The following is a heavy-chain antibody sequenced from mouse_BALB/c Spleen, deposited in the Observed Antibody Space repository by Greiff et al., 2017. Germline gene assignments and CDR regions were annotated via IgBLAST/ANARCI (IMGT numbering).Heavy chain of an antibody. D-gene: IGHD3-1*01. V-gene: IGHV1-66*01. Sequence: QVQLQQPGPELVKPGASVKISCKASGYSFTSYYIHWVKQRPGQGLEWIGWIFPGSGNTKYNEKFKGKATLTADTSSSTAYMQLSSLTSEDSAVYFCARCALGLPPWFAYWGQGTLVTVSA. CDR3: ARCALGLPPWFAY. CDR1: GYSFTSYY. CDR2: IFPGSGNT. J-gene: IGHJ3*01.